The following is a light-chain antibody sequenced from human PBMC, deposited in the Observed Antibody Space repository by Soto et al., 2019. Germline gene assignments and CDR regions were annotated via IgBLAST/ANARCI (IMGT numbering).Light chain of an antibody. Sequence: QSALTQPASVSGSPGQSITISCTGTSSDGGRYNYVSWYQQYPGRAPKLIIFDVTNRPSGVSHRFSGSKSGNTASLTISGLQAEDEADYYCNSYTGTSARYAFGTGTKLTVL. CDR1: SSDGGRYNY. J-gene: IGLJ1*01. CDR3: NSYTGTSARYA. CDR2: DVT. V-gene: IGLV2-14*03.